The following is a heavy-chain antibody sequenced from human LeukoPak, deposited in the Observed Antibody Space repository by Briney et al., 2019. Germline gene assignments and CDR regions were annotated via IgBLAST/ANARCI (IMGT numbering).Heavy chain of an antibody. J-gene: IGHJ6*04. CDR3: AELGITMIGGV. Sequence: PGGSLRLSCAASGFTFSSYEMNWVRQAPGKGLEWVSYISSSGSTIYYADSVEGRFTTSRDNAKNSLYLQMNSLRAEDTAVYYCAELGITMIGGVWGKGTTVTISS. CDR2: ISSSGSTI. V-gene: IGHV3-48*03. CDR1: GFTFSSYE. D-gene: IGHD3-10*02.